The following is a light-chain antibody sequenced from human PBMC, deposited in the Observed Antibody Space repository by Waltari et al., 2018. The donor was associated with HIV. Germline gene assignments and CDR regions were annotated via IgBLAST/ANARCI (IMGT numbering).Light chain of an antibody. CDR3: QQFGSSPPFT. CDR1: QSVRSSY. J-gene: IGKJ3*01. Sequence: EIVLTQSPGTLSLSPGERATLSCRASQSVRSSYLAWYQQKPGQAPRLLIYGASSRATGIPDRFSGSVSGTDFTLTISRLEPEDFAVYYCQQFGSSPPFTFGPGTKVDIK. V-gene: IGKV3-20*01. CDR2: GAS.